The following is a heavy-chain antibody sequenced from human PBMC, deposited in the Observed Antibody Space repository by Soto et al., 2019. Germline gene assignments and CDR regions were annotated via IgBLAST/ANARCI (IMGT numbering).Heavy chain of an antibody. CDR3: ARDARDYGDPYGYYYYYMDV. Sequence: EASVKVSCKASGYTFTCYAISWVRQSPGKGLEWMGWISAYNGNTNYAQKLQGRVTMTTDTSTSTAYMELRSLRSDDTAVYYCARDARDYGDPYGYYYYYMDVWGKGTTVTVSS. J-gene: IGHJ6*03. CDR2: ISAYNGNT. V-gene: IGHV1-18*01. CDR1: GYTFTCYA. D-gene: IGHD4-17*01.